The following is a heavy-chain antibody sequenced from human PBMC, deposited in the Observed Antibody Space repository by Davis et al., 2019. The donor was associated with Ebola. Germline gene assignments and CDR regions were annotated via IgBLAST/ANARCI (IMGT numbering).Heavy chain of an antibody. Sequence: GSLRLSCAASGFTFSSYAMHWVRQAPGKGLEWVAVISYDGSNKYYADSVKGRFTISRDNSKNTLYLQMNSLRAEDTAVYYCARVGAGCGGDCYNNWFDPWGQGTLVTVSS. J-gene: IGHJ5*02. V-gene: IGHV3-30-3*01. CDR1: GFTFSSYA. CDR3: ARVGAGCGGDCYNNWFDP. CDR2: ISYDGSNK. D-gene: IGHD2-21*02.